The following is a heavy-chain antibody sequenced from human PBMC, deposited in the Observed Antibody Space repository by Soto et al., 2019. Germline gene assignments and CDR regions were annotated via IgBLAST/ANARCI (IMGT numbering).Heavy chain of an antibody. D-gene: IGHD2-15*01. V-gene: IGHV3-48*01. Sequence: EVQLVESGGGLVQPGGSLRLSCAASGFTFSSYSMNWVRQAPGKGLEWVSYISSSSSTIYYADSVKGRFTISRDNAKNSLYLQMNSLRVEDTAVYYCAREEWDCSGGSCYSDYWGQGTLVTVSS. CDR2: ISSSSSTI. J-gene: IGHJ4*02. CDR3: AREEWDCSGGSCYSDY. CDR1: GFTFSSYS.